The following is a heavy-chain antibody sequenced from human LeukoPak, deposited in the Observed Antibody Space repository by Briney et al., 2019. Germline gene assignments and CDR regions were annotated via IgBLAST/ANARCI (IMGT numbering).Heavy chain of an antibody. D-gene: IGHD3-9*01. J-gene: IGHJ6*02. CDR3: ARVGGGGSLRYFDWLPIRNYYYYYGMDV. Sequence: ASVKVSCKASGYTFTSYGISWVRQAPGQGLEWMGWISAYNGNPNYAQKLQGRVTMTTDTSTSTAYMELRSLRSDDTAVSYCARVGGGGSLRYFDWLPIRNYYYYYGMDVWGQGTTVTVSS. V-gene: IGHV1-18*01. CDR1: GYTFTSYG. CDR2: ISAYNGNP.